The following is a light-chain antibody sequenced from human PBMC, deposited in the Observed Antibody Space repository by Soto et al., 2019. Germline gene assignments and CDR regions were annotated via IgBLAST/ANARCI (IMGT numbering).Light chain of an antibody. CDR3: AAWADSLNGYV. J-gene: IGLJ1*01. CDR2: ANN. Sequence: QSVLTQPPSASGTPGQRVTISCSGSSSNIGSNTVNWYQQLPGTALKLLIHANNQRPSGVPDRFSGSKSGTSASLAISWLQSEEADYYCAAWADSLNGYVFGTGTKVTVL. V-gene: IGLV1-44*01. CDR1: SSNIGSNT.